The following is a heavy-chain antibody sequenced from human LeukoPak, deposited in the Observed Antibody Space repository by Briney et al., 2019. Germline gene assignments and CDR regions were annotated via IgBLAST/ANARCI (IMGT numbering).Heavy chain of an antibody. D-gene: IGHD3-16*01. Sequence: GESLKISCKSSGYSFTGHWIGWVRQMPGKGLEWMGIINPGDSGTRYSPSFQGQVTISADKSISTAYLQWSSLKASDTAMYYCARQWGLRALDYWGQGTLVTVSS. CDR1: GYSFTGHW. J-gene: IGHJ4*02. CDR3: ARQWGLRALDY. CDR2: INPGDSGT. V-gene: IGHV5-51*01.